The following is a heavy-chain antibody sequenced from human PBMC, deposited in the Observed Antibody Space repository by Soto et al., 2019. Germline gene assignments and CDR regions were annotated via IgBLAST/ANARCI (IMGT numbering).Heavy chain of an antibody. D-gene: IGHD6-19*01. V-gene: IGHV1-69*06. Sequence: ASVKVSCKASGGTFSSYAISWVRQAPGQGLEWMGGIIPIIGTANYSQKFQGRVTITRDTSASTAYMELSSLRSEDTAVYYCASGSSGWPFDYWGQGTLVTVSS. CDR2: IIPIIGTA. CDR1: GGTFSSYA. J-gene: IGHJ4*02. CDR3: ASGSSGWPFDY.